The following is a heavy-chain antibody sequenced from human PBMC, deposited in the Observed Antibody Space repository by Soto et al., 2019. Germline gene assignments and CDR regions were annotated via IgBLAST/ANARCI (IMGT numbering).Heavy chain of an antibody. Sequence: QAQLVQSGAEVKKPGSSVKVSCKASGGTFSSYAISWVRQAPGQGLEWMGGIIPIFGTANYAQKFQGRVTITADESTSTAYMELSSLRSEDTAVYYCARSYGSGSLYYFDYWGQGTLVTVSS. CDR1: GGTFSSYA. CDR3: ARSYGSGSLYYFDY. D-gene: IGHD3-10*01. V-gene: IGHV1-69*01. CDR2: IIPIFGTA. J-gene: IGHJ4*02.